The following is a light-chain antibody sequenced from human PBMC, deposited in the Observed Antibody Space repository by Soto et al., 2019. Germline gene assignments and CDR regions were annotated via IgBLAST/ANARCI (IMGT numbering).Light chain of an antibody. CDR1: QSISSG. V-gene: IGKV1-5*01. Sequence: DIQMTQSPSTLSASVGDRVTITCRASQSISSGLDWYQQKPGKAPKFLIYDASSLKSGVPSRFSGSGSGTEFTLTISSLQPDDFATYYCQPYDDLPFTFGQGTKVEIK. CDR3: QPYDDLPFT. CDR2: DAS. J-gene: IGKJ3*01.